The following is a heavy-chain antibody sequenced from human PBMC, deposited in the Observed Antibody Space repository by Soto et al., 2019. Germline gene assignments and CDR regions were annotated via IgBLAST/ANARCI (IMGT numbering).Heavy chain of an antibody. J-gene: IGHJ4*02. CDR1: GGTFSSYA. V-gene: IGHV1-69*13. CDR2: IIPIFGTA. D-gene: IGHD4-4*01. CDR3: ATRNPDYSECFDY. Sequence: SVKVSCKASGGTFSSYAISWARQAPGQGLEWMGGIIPIFGTANYAQKFQGRVTITADESTSTAYMELSSLRSEDTAVYYCATRNPDYSECFDYWGQGTLVTVSS.